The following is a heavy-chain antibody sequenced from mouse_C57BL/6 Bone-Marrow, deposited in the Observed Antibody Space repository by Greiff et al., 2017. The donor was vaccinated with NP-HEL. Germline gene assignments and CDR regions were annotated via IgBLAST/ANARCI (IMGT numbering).Heavy chain of an antibody. D-gene: IGHD1-1*01. V-gene: IGHV7-3*01. Sequence: EVKLVESGGGLVQPGGSLSLSCAASGFTFTDYYMSWVRQPPGKALEWLGFIRNKANGYTTEYSASVKGRLTISRDNAHSILYLQMNALRAEDSATYYCARTSTDGFAYWGQGTLVTVSA. CDR3: ARTSTDGFAY. J-gene: IGHJ3*01. CDR1: GFTFTDYY. CDR2: IRNKANGYTT.